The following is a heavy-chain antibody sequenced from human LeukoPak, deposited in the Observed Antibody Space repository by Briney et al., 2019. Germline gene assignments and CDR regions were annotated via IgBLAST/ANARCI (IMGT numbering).Heavy chain of an antibody. J-gene: IGHJ5*02. CDR2: IYTSGST. D-gene: IGHD2-2*02. Sequence: TSETLSLTCTVSGGSISSYYWSWIRQPAGKGLEWIGRIYTSGSTSYNPSLKSRVTMSVDTSKSQFSLKLSSVTAADTAVYYCARAGEECPEGMPSSTSCYTFPNWFDPWGQGTLVTVSS. CDR1: GGSISSYY. V-gene: IGHV4-4*07. CDR3: ARAGEECPEGMPSSTSCYTFPNWFDP.